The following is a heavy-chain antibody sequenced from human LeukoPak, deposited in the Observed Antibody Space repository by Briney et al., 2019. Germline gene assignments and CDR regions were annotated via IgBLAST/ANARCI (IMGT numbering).Heavy chain of an antibody. V-gene: IGHV3-30*02. Sequence: GESLTLSCEVSGFIFSEHVMNWVRQSPGKGPEWVASIQSNGNEKYSSESLKGRFTISRDNSKNTLYLQMNTVRPEDTAIFYCARGVTSWPQGPYHFDYWGQGILVTVSS. CDR2: IQSNGNEK. J-gene: IGHJ4*02. CDR3: ARGVTSWPQGPYHFDY. D-gene: IGHD2-2*01. CDR1: GFIFSEHV.